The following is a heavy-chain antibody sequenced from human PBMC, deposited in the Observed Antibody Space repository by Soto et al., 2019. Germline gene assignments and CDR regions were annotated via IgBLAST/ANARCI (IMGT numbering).Heavy chain of an antibody. CDR3: ARAYCSSTSCHNGFDT. J-gene: IGHJ5*02. Sequence: ASVKASCKASGYTFTSYAMHCVRQAPGQRLEWMGWINAGNGNTKYSQKFQGRVTITRDTSASTAYMELSSLRSEDTAVYYCARAYCSSTSCHNGFDTLGQGAVVTVSA. CDR1: GYTFTSYA. D-gene: IGHD2-2*01. V-gene: IGHV1-3*01. CDR2: INAGNGNT.